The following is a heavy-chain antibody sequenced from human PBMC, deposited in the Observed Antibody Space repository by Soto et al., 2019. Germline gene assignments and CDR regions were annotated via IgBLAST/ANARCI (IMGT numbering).Heavy chain of an antibody. Sequence: QVHLVQSGAEVKKPGSSVKVSCKTSGGSFNNYAVSWVRQAPGQGLEWMGGIIPNFDTPNYAQKFQDRVTISANEATNQLYMEVRIVRSTDTAVYYWAVAMVRDILICASAGRHFWGQGTTVIVSS. V-gene: IGHV1-69*01. CDR1: GGSFNNYA. CDR3: AVAMVRDILICASAGRHF. J-gene: IGHJ6*02. CDR2: IIPNFDTP. D-gene: IGHD3-10*01.